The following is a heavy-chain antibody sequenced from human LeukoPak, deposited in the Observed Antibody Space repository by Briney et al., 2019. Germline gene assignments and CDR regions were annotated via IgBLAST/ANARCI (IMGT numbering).Heavy chain of an antibody. V-gene: IGHV3-30*04. CDR2: ISYDGSSK. D-gene: IGHD4-23*01. CDR3: ARHYTVVTPDFDS. CDR1: GFTFSTYA. Sequence: GRSLRLSCAASGFTFSTYAMHWVRQAPGKGLEWVAVISYDGSSKYCADSVKGRFTISRDNSKNTLYLQMNSLRAEDTAVYYCARHYTVVTPDFDSWGQGTLVTVSS. J-gene: IGHJ4*02.